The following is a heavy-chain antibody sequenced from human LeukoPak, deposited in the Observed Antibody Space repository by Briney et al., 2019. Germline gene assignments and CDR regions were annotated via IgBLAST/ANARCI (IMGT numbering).Heavy chain of an antibody. CDR2: IYNSGST. CDR1: GGSISSYY. Sequence: PSETLSLTCTVSGGSISSYYWSWIRQPPGKGLEWIGYIYNSGSTKYNPSLKSRVTISVDTSKNQISLKLSSVTAADTAVYYCALAPYYYDSSGPDAFDIWGQGTMVTVSS. V-gene: IGHV4-59*12. D-gene: IGHD3-22*01. CDR3: ALAPYYYDSSGPDAFDI. J-gene: IGHJ3*02.